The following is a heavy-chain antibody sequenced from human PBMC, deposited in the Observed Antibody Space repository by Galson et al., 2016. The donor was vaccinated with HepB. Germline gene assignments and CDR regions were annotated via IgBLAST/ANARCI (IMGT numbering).Heavy chain of an antibody. CDR1: GYNFTHYW. D-gene: IGHD6-13*01. Sequence: QSGAEVTKPGQSLRLSCKGSGYNFTHYWIAWVRQMPGKGLEYMGRIDPSDSYTDFSPSFRGHVTISTDKVINTAYLQWSSLKASDTDMYYCAIWVAAIGDVFDIWCQGTMVTVSS. CDR2: IDPSDSYT. CDR3: AIWVAAIGDVFDI. V-gene: IGHV5-10-1*01. J-gene: IGHJ3*02.